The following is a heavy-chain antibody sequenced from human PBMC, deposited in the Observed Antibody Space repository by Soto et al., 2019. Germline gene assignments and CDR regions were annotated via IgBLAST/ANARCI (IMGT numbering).Heavy chain of an antibody. D-gene: IGHD4-17*01. CDR1: CASISRSTYD. V-gene: IGHV4-39*01. CDR3: SRLTDYGDGYYYYGMDV. J-gene: IGHJ6*02. Sequence: KPSETLSLTCTVSCASISRSTYDWGWIRQRPGKGLEWIGSINYSGSTYYNPSLRSRLTISVDTSKNQFSLRLSAVTAADTAVYFCSRLTDYGDGYYYYGMDVWGQGTTVTVSS. CDR2: INYSGST.